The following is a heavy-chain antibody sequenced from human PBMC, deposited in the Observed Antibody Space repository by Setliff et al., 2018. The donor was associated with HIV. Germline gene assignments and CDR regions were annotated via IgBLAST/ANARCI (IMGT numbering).Heavy chain of an antibody. Sequence: LSLTCTVSGSSISGHFWTWIRQPPGKGLEWIGYIYTTGSTNYNPSLTSRVTISVDTSKNKFSLKMRSVSAADTAVYYCARVPPEYSSSSQAFDIWGQGTKVTVSS. CDR2: IYTTGST. CDR3: ARVPPEYSSSSQAFDI. J-gene: IGHJ3*02. D-gene: IGHD6-6*01. CDR1: GSSISGHF. V-gene: IGHV4-59*11.